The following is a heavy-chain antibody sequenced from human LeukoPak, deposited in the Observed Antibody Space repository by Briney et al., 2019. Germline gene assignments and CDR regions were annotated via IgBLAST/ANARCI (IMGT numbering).Heavy chain of an antibody. D-gene: IGHD1-20*01. V-gene: IGHV1-2*02. CDR3: ARDRRINGSYRY. CDR2: IDPNSGGT. CDR1: GYSFTGYY. Sequence: ASVKVSCKASGYSFTGYYMHWVRQAPGQGHEWMGWIDPNSGGTNYAQKFQGRVTLTRDTSISTAYLDLSSLRSDDTAVYYCARDRRINGSYRYWGQGTLVTVSS. J-gene: IGHJ4*02.